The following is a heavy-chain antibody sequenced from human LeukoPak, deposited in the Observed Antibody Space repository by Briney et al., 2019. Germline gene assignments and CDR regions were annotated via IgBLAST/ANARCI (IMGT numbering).Heavy chain of an antibody. V-gene: IGHV3-11*01. D-gene: IGHD2-15*01. J-gene: IGHJ6*02. CDR3: ARDCSGGTCYSQYYYGMDV. Sequence: GGSLRLSCAASGFTFSDFYMTWIRQAPGKGLEWVSYISNSGSTIYYADSVKGRFTISRDNAKNSLYLQMNSLRAEDTAVYYCARDCSGGTCYSQYYYGMDVWAKGPRSPSL. CDR2: ISNSGSTI. CDR1: GFTFSDFY.